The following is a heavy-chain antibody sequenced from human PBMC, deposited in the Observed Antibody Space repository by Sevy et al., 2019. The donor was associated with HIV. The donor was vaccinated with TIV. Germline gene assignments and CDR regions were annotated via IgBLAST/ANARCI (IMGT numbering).Heavy chain of an antibody. CDR1: GFDFNHHW. CDR2: IKQDGSET. CDR3: AGLPTGLTTFNFLLSTYFGS. D-gene: IGHD3-9*01. J-gene: IGHJ4*02. V-gene: IGHV3-7*01. Sequence: GGSLRLSCAASGFDFNHHWMSWVRQAPQKGLEWVANIKQDGSETYYVDSLEGRFTISRDNAKNSLSLQINDLRADDTAVYYCAGLPTGLTTFNFLLSTYFGSLGQGTLVHV.